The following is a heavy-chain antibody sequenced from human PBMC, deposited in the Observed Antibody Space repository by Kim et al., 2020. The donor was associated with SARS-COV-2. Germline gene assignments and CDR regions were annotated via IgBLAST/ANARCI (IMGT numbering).Heavy chain of an antibody. CDR2: IKQDGSEK. D-gene: IGHD3-16*01. Sequence: GGSLRLSCAASGFSFSTFWMSWVRQAPGKGLEWVANIKQDGSEKNYVDSVKGRFTISRDNAKNSLYLQMNSLRAEDTAMYYCSRDWEVIPYYYGKVGLDYWGQGTLVTVSS. CDR1: GFSFSTFW. CDR3: SRDWEVIPYYYGKVGLDY. V-gene: IGHV3-7*01. J-gene: IGHJ4*02.